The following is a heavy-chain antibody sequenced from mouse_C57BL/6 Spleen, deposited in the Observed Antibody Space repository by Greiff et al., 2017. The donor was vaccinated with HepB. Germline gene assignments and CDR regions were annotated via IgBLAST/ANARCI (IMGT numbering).Heavy chain of an antibody. CDR1: GFSLTSYA. CDR2: IWTGGGT. CDR3: ARNGEFITTVGTPNYYAMGY. Sequence: VQLQESGPGLVAPSQRLSITCTVPGFSLTSYAISWVRQPPGKGLEWLGVIWTGGGTNYNSALKSRLSISKDKSKSQVFLKMNSLQTDDTARYYCARNGEFITTVGTPNYYAMGYWGQGTSVTVSS. J-gene: IGHJ4*01. D-gene: IGHD1-1*01. V-gene: IGHV2-9-1*01.